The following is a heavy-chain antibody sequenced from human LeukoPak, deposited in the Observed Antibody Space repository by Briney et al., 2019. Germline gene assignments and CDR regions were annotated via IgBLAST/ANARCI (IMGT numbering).Heavy chain of an antibody. D-gene: IGHD3-10*01. V-gene: IGHV4-59*12. CDR2: IYYSGST. Sequence: SETLSLTCTVSGGSTSSYYWSWIRQPPGKGLEWIGYIYYSGSTNYNPSLKSRVTISVDTSKNQFSLKLSSVTAADTAVYYCARVSTMVRGVIIFDYWGQGTLVTVSS. J-gene: IGHJ4*02. CDR1: GGSTSSYY. CDR3: ARVSTMVRGVIIFDY.